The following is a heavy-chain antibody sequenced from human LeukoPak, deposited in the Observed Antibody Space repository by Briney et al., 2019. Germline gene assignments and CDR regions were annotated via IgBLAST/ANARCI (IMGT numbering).Heavy chain of an antibody. V-gene: IGHV4-59*08. D-gene: IGHD3-10*01. Sequence: SETLSLTCTVSGGSISSYYWSWIRQPPGKGLEWIGYIYYSGSTNYNPSLKSRVTISVDTSKNQFSLKLSPVTAADTAVYYCARRKSSMVRGGYYFDYWGQGTLVTVSS. CDR2: IYYSGST. CDR3: ARRKSSMVRGGYYFDY. CDR1: GGSISSYY. J-gene: IGHJ4*02.